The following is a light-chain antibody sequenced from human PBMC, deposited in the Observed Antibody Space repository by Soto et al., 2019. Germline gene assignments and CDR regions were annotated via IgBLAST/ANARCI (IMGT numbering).Light chain of an antibody. J-gene: IGKJ5*01. Sequence: DIQITQSPSTLSSSVPERFTITCRASQSFFNSLAWYQQKPGKAPKLLISKASSLESGVPSRFSGSGSGTDFTLTISRLEPEDFALYYCQHYAGGSRITFGQGTRLEI. CDR3: QHYAGGSRIT. CDR1: QSFFNS. V-gene: IGKV1-5*03. CDR2: KAS.